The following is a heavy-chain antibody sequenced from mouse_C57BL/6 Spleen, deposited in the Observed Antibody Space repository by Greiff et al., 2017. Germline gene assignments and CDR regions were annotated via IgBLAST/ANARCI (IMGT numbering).Heavy chain of an antibody. CDR3: ANSYDYDDGAWFAY. J-gene: IGHJ3*01. CDR2: IWRGGST. CDR1: GFSLTSYG. V-gene: IGHV2-5*01. Sequence: QVQLKESGPGLVQPSQSLYITCTVSGFSLTSYGVHWVRQSPGKGLEWLGVIWRGGSTDYNAAFMSRLSITKDNSKSQVFFKMNSLQADDTAIYYCANSYDYDDGAWFAYWGQGTLVTVSA. D-gene: IGHD2-4*01.